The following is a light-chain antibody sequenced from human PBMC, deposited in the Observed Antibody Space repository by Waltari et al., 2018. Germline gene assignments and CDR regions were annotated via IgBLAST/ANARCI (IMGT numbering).Light chain of an antibody. Sequence: QSALTQPASVSGSPGQSITIPCTGTSNDIGTYNLVSWYQQYPGKAPKLMIYEGTKRPSGVSNRFSGSNSGNTASLTISGLQAEDEADYYCCSSAGSSTWVFGGGTKLTVL. CDR3: CSSAGSSTWV. CDR1: SNDIGTYNL. CDR2: EGT. J-gene: IGLJ3*02. V-gene: IGLV2-23*01.